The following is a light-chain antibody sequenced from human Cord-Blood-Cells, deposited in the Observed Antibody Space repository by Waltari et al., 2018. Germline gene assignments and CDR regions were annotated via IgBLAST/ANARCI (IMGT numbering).Light chain of an antibody. J-gene: IGKJ3*01. CDR1: QSVSSY. Sequence: ENVLTQSPATLSLSPGERATLSCRASQSVSSYLAWYQQKPGQAPRLLIYDASNRATGITARFSGSGSGTDFTLTISCLEPEDFAVYYCQQRSNWPLFTFGPGTKVDIK. CDR3: QQRSNWPLFT. V-gene: IGKV3-11*01. CDR2: DAS.